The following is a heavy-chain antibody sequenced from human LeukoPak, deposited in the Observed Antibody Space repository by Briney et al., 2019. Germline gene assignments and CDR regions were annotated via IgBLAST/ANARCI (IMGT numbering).Heavy chain of an antibody. J-gene: IGHJ3*02. V-gene: IGHV1-69*04. CDR1: GYTFTGYY. CDR2: IIPILGIA. Sequence: SVKVSCKASGYTFTGYYMHWVRQAPGQGLEWMGRIIPILGIANYAQKFQGRVTITADKSTSTAYMELSSLRSEDTAVYYCARVHNTYYYDSSGPLGGAFDIWGQGTMVTVSS. CDR3: ARVHNTYYYDSSGPLGGAFDI. D-gene: IGHD3-22*01.